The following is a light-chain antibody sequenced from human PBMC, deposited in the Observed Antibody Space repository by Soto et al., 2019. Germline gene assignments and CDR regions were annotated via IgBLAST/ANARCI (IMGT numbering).Light chain of an antibody. Sequence: QSALTQPASVSGSPGQSITISCSGTTSDIGSYDYVSWYQQHPGKAPKLMIYEVSNRPSGVSNRFSGSKSGDTASLIISGLQAEDEADYYCSSYTSKSSLIFGGGTKVTVL. CDR3: SSYTSKSSLI. J-gene: IGLJ2*01. CDR2: EVS. CDR1: TSDIGSYDY. V-gene: IGLV2-14*01.